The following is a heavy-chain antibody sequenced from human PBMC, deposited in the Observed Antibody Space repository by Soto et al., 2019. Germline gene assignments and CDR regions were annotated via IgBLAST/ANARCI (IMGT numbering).Heavy chain of an antibody. Sequence: SETLSLSCTVSGGSVSSGSYYWSWIRQPPGKGLEWIGYIYYSGSTNYNPSLKSRVTISVDTSKNQFSLKLSSVTAADTAVYYCARVWYYDSTGFQANWFDPWGQGTLVTVS. CDR3: ARVWYYDSTGFQANWFDP. D-gene: IGHD3-22*01. CDR1: GGSVSSGSYY. J-gene: IGHJ5*02. V-gene: IGHV4-61*01. CDR2: IYYSGST.